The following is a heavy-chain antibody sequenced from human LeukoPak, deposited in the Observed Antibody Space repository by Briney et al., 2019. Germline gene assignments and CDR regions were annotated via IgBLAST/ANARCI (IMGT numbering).Heavy chain of an antibody. CDR1: GYTFTSYG. D-gene: IGHD4-17*01. V-gene: IGHV1-18*01. Sequence: GASVKVSCKASGYTFTSYGISWVRQAPGQELEWMGWISAYNGNTNYAQKLQGRVTMTTDTSTSTAYMELRSLRSDDTAVYYCARDGDPHDYGDYMYLDYWGQGTLVTVSS. CDR3: ARDGDPHDYGDYMYLDY. J-gene: IGHJ4*02. CDR2: ISAYNGNT.